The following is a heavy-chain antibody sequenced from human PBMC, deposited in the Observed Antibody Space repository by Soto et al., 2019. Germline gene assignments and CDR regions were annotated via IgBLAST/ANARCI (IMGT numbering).Heavy chain of an antibody. D-gene: IGHD3-22*01. J-gene: IGHJ4*02. V-gene: IGHV3-30-3*01. CDR1: GFTFSSYA. Sequence: GGSLRLSCAASGFTFSSYAMHWVRQAPGKGLEWVAVISYDGSNKYYADSVKGRFTISRDNSKNTLYLQMNSLRAEDTAVYYCAREGLVPEEDTYYYDSSDPTGFDYWGQGTLVTVSS. CDR2: ISYDGSNK. CDR3: AREGLVPEEDTYYYDSSDPTGFDY.